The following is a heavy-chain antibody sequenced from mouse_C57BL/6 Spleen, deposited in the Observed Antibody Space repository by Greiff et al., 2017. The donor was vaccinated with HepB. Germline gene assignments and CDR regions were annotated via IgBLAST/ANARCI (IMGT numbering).Heavy chain of an antibody. J-gene: IGHJ2*01. CDR1: GYAFSSYW. D-gene: IGHD1-1*01. CDR3: ARGITTVVAHDY. Sequence: VKLQQSGAELVKPGASVKISCKASGYAFSSYWMNWVKQRPGKGLEWIGQIYPGDGDTNYNGKFKGKATLTADKSSSTAYMQLSSLTSADSAVYFCARGITTVVAHDYWGQGTTLTVSS. V-gene: IGHV1-80*01. CDR2: IYPGDGDT.